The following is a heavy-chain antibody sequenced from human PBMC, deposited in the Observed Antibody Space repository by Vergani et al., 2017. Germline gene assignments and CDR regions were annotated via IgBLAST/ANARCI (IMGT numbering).Heavy chain of an antibody. Sequence: EVQLVQSGAEVKKPGEALKISCKGSGYSFTSYWIGWVRQMPGKGLGWMGIIYLGESDARYSPSFQGQVTISADKSISTAYLQWSSLKAADTDMYYCARRGYCSSTSCYAGNLYDPWDGRTLVIVSS. V-gene: IGHV5-51*01. J-gene: IGHJ5*02. CDR3: ARRGYCSSTSCYAGNLYDP. CDR2: IYLGESDA. CDR1: GYSFTSYW. D-gene: IGHD2-2*03.